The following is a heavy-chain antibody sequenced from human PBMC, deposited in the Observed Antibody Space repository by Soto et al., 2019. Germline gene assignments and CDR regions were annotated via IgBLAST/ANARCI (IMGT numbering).Heavy chain of an antibody. D-gene: IGHD2-15*01. V-gene: IGHV3-23*01. CDR1: GFTFSSYA. J-gene: IGHJ3*02. Sequence: RGSLRLSCAASGFTFSSYAMSWVRQAPGKGLEWVSAISGSGGSTYYADSVKGRFTISRDNSKNTLYLQMNSLRAEDTAVYYCAKAERGYCSGGSCSDAFDIWGQGTMVTVSS. CDR3: AKAERGYCSGGSCSDAFDI. CDR2: ISGSGGST.